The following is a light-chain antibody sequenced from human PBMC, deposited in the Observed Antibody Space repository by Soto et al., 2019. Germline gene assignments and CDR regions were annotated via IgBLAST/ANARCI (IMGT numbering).Light chain of an antibody. V-gene: IGLV4-69*01. CDR2: VNNDGSH. J-gene: IGLJ3*02. CDR3: QTWGTGPWV. Sequence: QPVLTQSPSASASLGASVKLTCTLSSGHSSYAIAWHQQQPEKGPRYLMKVNNDGSHSKGDGIPDRFSGSSSGAERYLTISSLQSEDEADYYCQTWGTGPWVFGGGTKLTVL. CDR1: SGHSSYA.